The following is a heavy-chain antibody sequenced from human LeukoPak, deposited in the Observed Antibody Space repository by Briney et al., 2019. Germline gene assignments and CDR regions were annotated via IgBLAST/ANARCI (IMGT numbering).Heavy chain of an antibody. CDR2: ISYDGGNT. CDR1: GFIFSSYA. V-gene: IGHV3-30*04. CDR3: ARGRYSGYDSGYFDY. J-gene: IGHJ4*02. D-gene: IGHD5-12*01. Sequence: PGGSLRLSCGASGFIFSSYALHWVRQAPGKGLEWVAAISYDGGNTYYADSVKGRFTISRDNSKNTLYLQMESLRAEDTAVYYCARGRYSGYDSGYFDYWGQGTLVTASS.